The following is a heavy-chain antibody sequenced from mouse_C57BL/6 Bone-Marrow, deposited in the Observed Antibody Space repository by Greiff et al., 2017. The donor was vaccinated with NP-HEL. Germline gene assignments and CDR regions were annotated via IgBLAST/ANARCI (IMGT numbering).Heavy chain of an antibody. CDR3: ARDYYGSIFYAMDY. CDR2: IRNKANGYTT. CDR1: GFTFTDYY. Sequence: EVMLVESGGGLVQPGGSLSLSCAASGFTFTDYYMSWVRQPPGKALEWLGFIRNKANGYTTEYSASVKGRFTISRDNSQSILYLQMNALRAEDSATYYCARDYYGSIFYAMDYWGQGTSVTVSS. V-gene: IGHV7-3*01. J-gene: IGHJ4*01. D-gene: IGHD1-1*01.